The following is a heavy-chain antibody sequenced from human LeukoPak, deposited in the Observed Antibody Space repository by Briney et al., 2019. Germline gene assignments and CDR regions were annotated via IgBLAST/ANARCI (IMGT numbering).Heavy chain of an antibody. CDR2: ISTYNGNT. CDR1: GYTCINYG. J-gene: IGHJ4*02. Sequence: ASVKVSCKASGYTCINYGISWVRQAPGQGLEWMGWISTYNGNTHYAQEFQGRVTMTTDTSTCTAYMELRSLRSDDTAVYYCARDGHRRYYYDSGRSQSGDYWGQGTLVTVSS. D-gene: IGHD3-10*01. V-gene: IGHV1-18*01. CDR3: ARDGHRRYYYDSGRSQSGDY.